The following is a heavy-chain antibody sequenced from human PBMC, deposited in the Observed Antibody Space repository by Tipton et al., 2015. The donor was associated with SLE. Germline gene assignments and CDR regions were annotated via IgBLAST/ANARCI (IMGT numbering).Heavy chain of an antibody. CDR1: GFTFSTYA. CDR2: ISYDGSNK. V-gene: IGHV3-30*04. D-gene: IGHD7-27*01. Sequence: AVSGFTFSTYAMHWVRQAPGKGLEWVAVISYDGSNKYYADSVKGRFTISRDNSKNTLYLQMNSLRANDTAVYYCATQLGMDAFHIWGQGTLVTVSS. J-gene: IGHJ3*02. CDR3: ATQLGMDAFHI.